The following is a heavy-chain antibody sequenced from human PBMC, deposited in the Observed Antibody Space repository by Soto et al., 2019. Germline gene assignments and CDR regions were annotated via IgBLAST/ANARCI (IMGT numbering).Heavy chain of an antibody. Sequence: PSETLSLTCAVYGGSFSGYYWSWIRQPPGKGLEWIGYIYYSGSTNYNPSLKSRVTISVDTSKNQFSLKLSSVTAADTAVYYCLRRLGGYFDYWGQGTLVTVS. CDR1: GGSFSGYY. J-gene: IGHJ4*02. CDR2: IYYSGST. V-gene: IGHV4-59*01. CDR3: LRRLGGYFDY. D-gene: IGHD1-26*01.